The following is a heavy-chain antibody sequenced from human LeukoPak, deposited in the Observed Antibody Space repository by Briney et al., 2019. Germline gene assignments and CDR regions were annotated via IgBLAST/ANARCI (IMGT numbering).Heavy chain of an antibody. CDR3: AKDHYYGSGSYSRWVYFDY. CDR1: GFTFDDYT. CDR2: ISWDGGST. Sequence: GGSLRLSCAASGFTFDDYTMHWVRQAPGKGLEWVSLISWDGGSTYYADSVKGRLTISRGNSKNSLYLQMNSLRTEDTALYFCAKDHYYGSGSYSRWVYFDYWGQGTLVTVSS. V-gene: IGHV3-43*01. J-gene: IGHJ4*02. D-gene: IGHD3-10*01.